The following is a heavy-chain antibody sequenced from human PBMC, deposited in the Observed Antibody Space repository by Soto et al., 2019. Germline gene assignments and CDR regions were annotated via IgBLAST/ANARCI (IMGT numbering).Heavy chain of an antibody. J-gene: IGHJ4*02. CDR1: GFTFSDHY. D-gene: IGHD1-1*01. CDR3: VRSGDNYNLLDS. CDR2: SSNSGSFT. V-gene: IGHV3-11*06. Sequence: PGGSLRLSCAASGFTFSDHYMSWNRQAPGKGLEWIGYSSNSGSFTRYADSVKGRFSISRDNAKNSLYLQINSLRGDDTAIYYCVRSGDNYNLLDSWGQGTPVTVSS.